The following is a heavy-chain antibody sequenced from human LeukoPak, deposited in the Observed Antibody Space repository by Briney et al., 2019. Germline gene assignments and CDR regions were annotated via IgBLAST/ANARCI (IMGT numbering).Heavy chain of an antibody. D-gene: IGHD3-10*01. J-gene: IGHJ4*02. Sequence: SETLSLTCAVYGGSFSGYYWSWIRQPPGKGPEWIGEINHSGSTNYNPSLKSRVTISVDTSKNQFSLKLSSVTAADTAVYYCARERLWFGTQLYFDYWGQGTLVTVSS. V-gene: IGHV4-34*01. CDR2: INHSGST. CDR1: GGSFSGYY. CDR3: ARERLWFGTQLYFDY.